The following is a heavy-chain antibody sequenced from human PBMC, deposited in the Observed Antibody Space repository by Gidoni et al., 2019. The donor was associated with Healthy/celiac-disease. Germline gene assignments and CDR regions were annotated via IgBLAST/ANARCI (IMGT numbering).Heavy chain of an antibody. V-gene: IGHV4-39*01. J-gene: IGHJ4*02. Sequence: QLQLQESGPGLVKPSETLSLTCTVSGGSISSSSYYWGWIRQPPGKGLEWIGSIYYSGSTYYNPSLKSRVTISVDTSKNQFSLKLSSVTAADTAVYYCARTYDSSGYYGSGLDYWGQGTLVTVSS. CDR1: GGSISSSSYY. D-gene: IGHD3-22*01. CDR2: IYYSGST. CDR3: ARTYDSSGYYGSGLDY.